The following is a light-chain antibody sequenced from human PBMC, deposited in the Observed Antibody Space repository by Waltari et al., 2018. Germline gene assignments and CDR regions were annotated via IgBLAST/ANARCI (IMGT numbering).Light chain of an antibody. CDR3: SSYTSVNTR. J-gene: IGLJ2*01. CDR2: DVA. Sequence: QSALTQPASMSGSPGQSITISCTGTSSDVDGFNFVSWYQQYPGKAPKLIIYDVANQPSGVFLRFSGSRSGNTASLTISGLQAEDEADYYCSSYTSVNTRFGGGTKLTVL. CDR1: SSDVDGFNF. V-gene: IGLV2-14*03.